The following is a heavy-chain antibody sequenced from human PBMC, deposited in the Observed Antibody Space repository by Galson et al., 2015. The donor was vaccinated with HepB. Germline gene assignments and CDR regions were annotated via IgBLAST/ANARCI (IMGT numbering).Heavy chain of an antibody. J-gene: IGHJ5*02. D-gene: IGHD3-10*01. CDR2: INTNTGIP. CDR3: AKDHYYGSGTARFDP. Sequence: SVKVSCKASGYIFTAYAMNWVRQAPGQGLEWMGWINTNTGIPAYAQGFTERFVSSLDASVSTAYLQISSLKAEDTAVYYCAKDHYYGSGTARFDPWGQGTLVTVSS. CDR1: GYIFTAYA. V-gene: IGHV7-4-1*02.